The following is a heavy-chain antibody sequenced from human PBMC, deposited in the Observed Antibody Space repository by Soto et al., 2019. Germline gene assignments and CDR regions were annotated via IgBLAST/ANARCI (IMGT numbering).Heavy chain of an antibody. D-gene: IGHD3-10*01. CDR3: ARSGYYGSGSYPFDY. J-gene: IGHJ4*02. Sequence: SETLSLTCAVYGGSFSGYYWSWIRQPPGKGLEWIGEINHSGSTNYNPSLKSRVTISVDTSKNQFSLKLSSVTAADTAVYYCARSGYYGSGSYPFDYWGQGTLVTVS. V-gene: IGHV4-34*01. CDR2: INHSGST. CDR1: GGSFSGYY.